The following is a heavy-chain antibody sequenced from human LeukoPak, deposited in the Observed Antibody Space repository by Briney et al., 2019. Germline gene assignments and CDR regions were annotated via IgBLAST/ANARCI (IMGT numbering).Heavy chain of an antibody. CDR2: INPSGGST. CDR3: ARECRIAAAGTLDAFDI. J-gene: IGHJ3*02. V-gene: IGHV1-46*01. CDR1: GYTFTSYY. Sequence: ASVKVSCKASGYTFTSYYIHWVRQAPGQGLEWMGIINPSGGSTSYVQKFQGRVTVTTDTSTSTVYMELSILRSEDTAVYYCARECRIAAAGTLDAFDIWGQGTMVTVSS. D-gene: IGHD6-13*01.